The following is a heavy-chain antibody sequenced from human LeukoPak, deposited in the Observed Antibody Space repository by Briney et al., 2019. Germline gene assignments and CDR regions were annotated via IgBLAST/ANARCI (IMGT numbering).Heavy chain of an antibody. V-gene: IGHV1-69*13. Sequence: ASVKVSCKASGGTFSSYAISWVRQAPGQALESMGGIIPIFGTANYAQKFQGRVTITADESTSTAYMELSSLRSEDTAVYYCARDLASSGYYWDWGQGTLVTVSS. CDR1: GGTFSSYA. CDR3: ARDLASSGYYWD. J-gene: IGHJ4*02. CDR2: IIPIFGTA. D-gene: IGHD3-22*01.